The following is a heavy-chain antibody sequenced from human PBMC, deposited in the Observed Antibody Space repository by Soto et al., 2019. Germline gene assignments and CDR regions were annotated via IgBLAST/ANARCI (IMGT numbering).Heavy chain of an antibody. CDR3: AEDRSTGIYYSSYFNS. J-gene: IGHJ4*02. CDR2: ISFDGNNK. CDR1: GFTFSDYG. D-gene: IGHD1-26*01. V-gene: IGHV3-30*18. Sequence: GGSLRLSCAASGFTFSDYGMHWVRQAPGKGLEWVALISFDGNNKYYADSVKGRFTISRDNSKNTLYLQMNSLRAEDTAVYYCAEDRSTGIYYSSYFNSWGQGTLVTVSS.